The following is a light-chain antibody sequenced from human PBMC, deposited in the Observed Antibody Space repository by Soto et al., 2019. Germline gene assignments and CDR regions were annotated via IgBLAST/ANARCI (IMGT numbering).Light chain of an antibody. J-gene: IGLJ1*01. CDR2: GNT. CDR3: QSYDSGMSVSGV. Sequence: QSVLTQPPSVSGAPGQRVTISCTGSYSNIGAGYDVHWYQQLPGTAPKLLIYGNTNRPSGVPDRFSGSKSGTSASLAITGLQAEVEADYYCQSYDSGMSVSGVFGTGTNVTVL. V-gene: IGLV1-40*01. CDR1: YSNIGAGYD.